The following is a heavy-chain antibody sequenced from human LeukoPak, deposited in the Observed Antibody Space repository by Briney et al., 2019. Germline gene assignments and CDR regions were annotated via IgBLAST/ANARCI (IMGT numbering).Heavy chain of an antibody. CDR2: IYYSGST. D-gene: IGHD2-2*01. CDR3: ARVGVVPAERWFDP. J-gene: IGHJ5*02. Sequence: SETLSLTCTVSGGSISSSSYYWGWIRQPPGKGLEWIGSIYYSGSTYYNPSLKSRVTISVDTSKNQFSLKLSSVTAADTAVYYCARVGVVPAERWFDPWGQGTLVTVSS. V-gene: IGHV4-39*07. CDR1: GGSISSSSYY.